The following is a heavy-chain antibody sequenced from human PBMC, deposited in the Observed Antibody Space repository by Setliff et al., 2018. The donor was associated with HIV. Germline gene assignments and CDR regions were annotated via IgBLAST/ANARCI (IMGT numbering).Heavy chain of an antibody. CDR1: GFTFSNYA. Sequence: PGGSLRLSCTASGFTFSNYAMHWLRQTPGKGLEWVAVIWYDGSNQNYADSVKCRLTISRDNSNNMLYLQIHSLIPEDTATYYCARYSSSWHTFYYWGQGTLVTVSS. J-gene: IGHJ4*02. V-gene: IGHV3-30-3*02. CDR2: IWYDGSNQ. CDR3: ARYSSSWHTFYY. D-gene: IGHD6-13*01.